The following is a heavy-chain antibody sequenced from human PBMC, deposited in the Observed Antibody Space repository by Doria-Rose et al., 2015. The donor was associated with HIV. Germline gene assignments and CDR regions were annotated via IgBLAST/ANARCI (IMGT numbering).Heavy chain of an antibody. D-gene: IGHD6-13*01. CDR3: ARIKSSRWYHKYYFDF. CDR2: IFSDDER. Sequence: QVQLVQSGPVLVKPTETITLTCTVSGVSLSSPGMGVSWIRQPPGKALEWLANIFSDDERSYKTSLKSRLTISGGTSKSQVVLTMTDMDPVDTATYYCARIKSSRWYHKYYFDFWGQGTLVIVSA. V-gene: IGHV2-26*01. J-gene: IGHJ4*02. CDR1: GVSLSSPGMG.